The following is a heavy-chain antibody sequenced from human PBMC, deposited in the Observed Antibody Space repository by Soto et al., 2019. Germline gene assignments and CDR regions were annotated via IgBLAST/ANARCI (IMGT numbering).Heavy chain of an antibody. CDR2: IYYSGST. J-gene: IGHJ4*02. V-gene: IGHV4-59*01. Sequence: KPSETLSLTCTVSGGSISSYYWSWIRQPPGKGLEWIGYIYYSGSTNYNPSLKSRVTISVDTSKNQFSLKLSSVTAADTAVYYCAGRRISGWYVYWGQGTLVTVSS. CDR1: GGSISSYY. D-gene: IGHD6-19*01. CDR3: AGRRISGWYVY.